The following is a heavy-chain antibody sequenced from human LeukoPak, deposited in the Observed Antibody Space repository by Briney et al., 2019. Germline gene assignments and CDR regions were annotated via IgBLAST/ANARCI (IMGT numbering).Heavy chain of an antibody. V-gene: IGHV3-21*01. Sequence: GGSLRLSCAASGFTFSSYSMSWVRQAPGKGLEWVSSISSSSSYIYYADSVKGRFTISRDNAKNSLYLQMNSLRAEDTAVYYCARGINYYDSSGYYPPCFDYWGRGTLVTVSS. D-gene: IGHD3-22*01. CDR3: ARGINYYDSSGYYPPCFDY. CDR1: GFTFSSYS. CDR2: ISSSSSYI. J-gene: IGHJ4*02.